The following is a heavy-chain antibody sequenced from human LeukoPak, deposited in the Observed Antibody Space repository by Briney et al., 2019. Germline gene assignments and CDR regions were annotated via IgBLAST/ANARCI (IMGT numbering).Heavy chain of an antibody. CDR2: ISSNGGST. Sequence: GGSLRLSCAASGFTFSSYAMHWVRQAPGKGLEYVSAISSNGGSTYYANSVKGRFTISRDNSKNTLYLQMGSLRAEDMAVYYCARSTMVRGVYHYYYYYYGMDVWGQGTTVTVSS. CDR1: GFTFSSYA. CDR3: ARSTMVRGVYHYYYYYYGMDV. V-gene: IGHV3-64*01. D-gene: IGHD3-10*01. J-gene: IGHJ6*02.